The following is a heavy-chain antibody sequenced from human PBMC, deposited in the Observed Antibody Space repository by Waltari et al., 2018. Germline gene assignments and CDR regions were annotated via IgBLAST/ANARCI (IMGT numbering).Heavy chain of an antibody. Sequence: QVQLQQWGAGLLKPSETLSLTCAVYGGSFSGYYWSWIRQPPGKGLEWIGEINHSGSTNYNPSLKSRVTISVDTSKNQFSLKLSSVTAADTAVYYCAREPNRYSYGYTSRDYWGQGTLVTVSS. CDR1: GGSFSGYY. CDR2: INHSGST. D-gene: IGHD5-18*01. J-gene: IGHJ4*02. CDR3: AREPNRYSYGYTSRDY. V-gene: IGHV4-34*01.